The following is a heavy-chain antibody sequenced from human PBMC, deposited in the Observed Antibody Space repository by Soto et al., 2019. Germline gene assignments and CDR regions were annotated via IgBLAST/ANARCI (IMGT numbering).Heavy chain of an antibody. CDR3: AKELVNYYYYYGMDV. J-gene: IGHJ6*02. V-gene: IGHV3-30*18. Sequence: PGGSLRLSCAASGFTFSSYGMHWVRQAPGKGLEWVAVISYDGSNKYYADSVKGRFTISRDNSKNTLYLQMNSLRAEDTAVYYCAKELVNYYYYYGMDVWGQGTTVTVSS. CDR1: GFTFSSYG. CDR2: ISYDGSNK.